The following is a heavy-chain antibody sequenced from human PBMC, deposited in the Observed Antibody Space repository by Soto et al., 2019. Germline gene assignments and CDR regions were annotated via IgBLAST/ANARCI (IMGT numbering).Heavy chain of an antibody. J-gene: IGHJ5*02. CDR2: INPSSGGT. CDR1: GYTFSDYY. CDR3: AREMGVIGAPGYTWFDP. D-gene: IGHD1-26*01. Sequence: ASVKVSCKASGYTFSDYYVHWVREAPGQGLEWMGWINPSSGGTIYTQRFQGRVTMTRDTYISTVYMELSRLTSDDTAVYYCAREMGVIGAPGYTWFDPWGQGALVTVSS. V-gene: IGHV1-2*02.